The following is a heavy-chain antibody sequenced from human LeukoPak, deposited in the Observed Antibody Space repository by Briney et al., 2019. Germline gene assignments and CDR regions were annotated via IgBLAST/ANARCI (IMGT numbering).Heavy chain of an antibody. V-gene: IGHV4-59*01. CDR3: ARDVPFDDFWSGYSYYFDY. J-gene: IGHJ4*02. CDR2: IYYSGST. D-gene: IGHD3-3*01. Sequence: KSSETLSLTCTVSGGSISSYYWSWIRQPPGKGLEWIGYIYYSGSTNYNPSLKSRVTISVDTSKNQFSLKLSSVTAADTAVYYCARDVPFDDFWSGYSYYFDYWGQGTLVTVSS. CDR1: GGSISSYY.